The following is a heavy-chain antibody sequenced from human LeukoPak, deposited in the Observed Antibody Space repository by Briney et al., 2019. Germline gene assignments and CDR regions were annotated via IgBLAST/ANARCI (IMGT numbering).Heavy chain of an antibody. CDR2: IYYSGST. CDR3: ARSRDRMAESRARIEYFQH. D-gene: IGHD5-24*01. Sequence: SETLSLTCTVSGGSISSYVWSWIRQPPGKGLEWIGYIYYSGSTNYNPSLKSRVTISVDTSKNQFSLKLSSVTAADTAVYYCARSRDRMAESRARIEYFQHWGQGTLVTVSS. CDR1: GGSISSYV. J-gene: IGHJ1*01. V-gene: IGHV4-59*01.